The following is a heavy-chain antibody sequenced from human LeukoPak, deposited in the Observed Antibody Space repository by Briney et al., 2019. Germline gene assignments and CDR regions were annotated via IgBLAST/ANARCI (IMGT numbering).Heavy chain of an antibody. CDR2: IIPIFGTA. D-gene: IGHD2-2*01. Sequence: ASVKVSCKASGGTFSSYAISWVRQAPGQGLEWMGGIIPIFGTANYAQKFQGRVTMTTDTSTSTAYMELRSLRSDDTAVYYCARVPAAIFCFDYWGQGTLVTVSS. V-gene: IGHV1-69*05. CDR1: GGTFSSYA. CDR3: ARVPAAIFCFDY. J-gene: IGHJ4*02.